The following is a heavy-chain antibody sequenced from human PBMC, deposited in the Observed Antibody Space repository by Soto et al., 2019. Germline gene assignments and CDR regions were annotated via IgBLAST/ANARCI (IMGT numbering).Heavy chain of an antibody. V-gene: IGHV1-8*01. CDR3: ARGRHYDILTGYQSIDY. CDR1: GYTFTSYD. D-gene: IGHD3-9*01. Sequence: GASVKVSCKASGYTFTSYDINWVRQATGQGLEWMGWMNPNSGNTDYAQKFQGRVTITADNSTSTAYMELSSLRSEDTAVYYCARGRHYDILTGYQSIDYWGQGTLVTVSS. CDR2: MNPNSGNT. J-gene: IGHJ4*02.